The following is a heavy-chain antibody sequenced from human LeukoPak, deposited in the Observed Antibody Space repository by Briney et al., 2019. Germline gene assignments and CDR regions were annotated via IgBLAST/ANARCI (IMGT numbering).Heavy chain of an antibody. CDR3: ARDASTVGTTWAY. J-gene: IGHJ4*02. Sequence: AGGSHSLSCAASGFTFSTYWMSWVRQAPGKGLQWVANIKQDGSEKSYVDSVKGRFTISRDNAKNSQYLQMNSLRAEDTAVYYCARDASTVGTTWAYWGQGTLVTVSS. V-gene: IGHV3-7*01. CDR1: GFTFSTYW. D-gene: IGHD1-1*01. CDR2: IKQDGSEK.